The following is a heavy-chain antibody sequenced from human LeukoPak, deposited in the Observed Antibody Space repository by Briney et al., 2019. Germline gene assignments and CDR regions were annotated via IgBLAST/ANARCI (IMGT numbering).Heavy chain of an antibody. Sequence: ASVKVSCKASGYTFTDYYMHWVRQAPGQGLEWMGWINPNSGGTNYAQKFQGRVTMTRDTSISTAYMELSRLRSDDTAVYYCARASYYYDSSGYPGYYFNYWGQGTLVTVSS. J-gene: IGHJ4*02. D-gene: IGHD3-22*01. V-gene: IGHV1-2*02. CDR3: ARASYYYDSSGYPGYYFNY. CDR1: GYTFTDYY. CDR2: INPNSGGT.